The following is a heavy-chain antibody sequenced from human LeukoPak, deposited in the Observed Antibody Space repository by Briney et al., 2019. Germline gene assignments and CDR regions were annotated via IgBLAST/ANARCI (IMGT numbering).Heavy chain of an antibody. CDR3: ARSDSSGYLTFFDY. V-gene: IGHV1-18*01. D-gene: IGHD3-22*01. CDR1: GYTFTSYG. J-gene: IGHJ4*02. Sequence: ASVKVSCKASGYTFTSYGISWVRQAPGQGLEWMGWISAYNGNTNYAQKLQGRVTMTTDTSTSTAYMKLRSLRSDDTAVYYCARSDSSGYLTFFDYWGQGTLVTVSS. CDR2: ISAYNGNT.